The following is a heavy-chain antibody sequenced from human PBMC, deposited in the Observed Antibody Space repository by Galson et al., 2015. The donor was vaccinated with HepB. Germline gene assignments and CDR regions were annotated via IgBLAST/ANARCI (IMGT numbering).Heavy chain of an antibody. V-gene: IGHV4-61*01. CDR3: ASTAWSGYDLKYFQS. D-gene: IGHD3-3*01. Sequence: SETLSLTCTVSGGSVSDGIYYWSWIRQPPGKGLEWIGYIYYNGFTNYNPSLKNRVTISTDTSKNQFSLHLMSATAADTAVYYCASTAWSGYDLKYFQSWGQGTPVTVSS. CDR1: GGSVSDGIYY. CDR2: IYYNGFT. J-gene: IGHJ1*01.